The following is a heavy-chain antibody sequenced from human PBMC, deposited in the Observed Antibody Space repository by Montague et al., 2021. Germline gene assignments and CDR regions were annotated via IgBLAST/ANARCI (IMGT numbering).Heavy chain of an antibody. CDR1: GFSISEYW. CDR3: ARRGSLVSTGNWFDP. Sequence: SGAEVKKPVDSLSISCQGSGFSISEYWIACVRQMPGRSLERLGIIYPRGADTRYNPSFQGQVSISADKVINTAYVQWSSLTASDTAIYYCARRGSLVSTGNWFDPWGQGTLVTVSS. V-gene: IGHV5-51*01. D-gene: IGHD1-1*01. CDR2: IYPRGADT. J-gene: IGHJ5*02.